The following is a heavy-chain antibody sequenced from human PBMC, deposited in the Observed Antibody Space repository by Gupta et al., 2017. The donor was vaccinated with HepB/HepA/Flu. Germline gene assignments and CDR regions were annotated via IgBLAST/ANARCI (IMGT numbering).Heavy chain of an antibody. CDR2: ISYDGSNK. V-gene: IGHV3-30-3*01. CDR1: GFTFSSYA. CDR3: ARLSGSYDFDY. Sequence: QVQLVESGGGVVQPGRSLRLSCAASGFTFSSYAMHWVRQAPGKGLEWVAVISYDGSNKYYADSVKGRFTISRDNSKNTLYLQMNSLRAEDTAVYYCARLSGSYDFDYWGQGTLVTVSS. J-gene: IGHJ4*02. D-gene: IGHD1-26*01.